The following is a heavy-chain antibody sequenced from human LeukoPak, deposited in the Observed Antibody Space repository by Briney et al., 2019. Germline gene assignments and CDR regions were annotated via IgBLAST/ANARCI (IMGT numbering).Heavy chain of an antibody. CDR3: ARSDGDSLFDY. D-gene: IGHD4-17*01. V-gene: IGHV4-38-2*02. CDR1: GYSISNDYY. J-gene: IGHJ4*02. CDR2: FYRSGSI. Sequence: SETLSLTCTLSGYSISNDYYWGWIRQPPGKGLEWIGSFYRSGSIYYNPSLKSRVTISVDTSKNRFSLKLSSVTAADTAVYYCARSDGDSLFDYWGQGTLVTVSS.